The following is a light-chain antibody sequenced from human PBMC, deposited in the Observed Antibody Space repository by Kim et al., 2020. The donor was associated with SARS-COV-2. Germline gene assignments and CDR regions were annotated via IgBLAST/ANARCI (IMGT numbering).Light chain of an antibody. J-gene: IGLJ1*01. CDR2: DVS. Sequence: GQSLTISCSGTSSDLGGFIFVSWYQQHPGKAPKLIISDVSHRPSGFSNRFSGSKSGNTASLTISGLQAEDEADYYCSSYTRSTTYVFGTGTKVTVL. V-gene: IGLV2-14*03. CDR3: SSYTRSTTYV. CDR1: SSDLGGFIF.